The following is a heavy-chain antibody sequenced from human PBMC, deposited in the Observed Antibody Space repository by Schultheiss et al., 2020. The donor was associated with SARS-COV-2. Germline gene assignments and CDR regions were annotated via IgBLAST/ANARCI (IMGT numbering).Heavy chain of an antibody. J-gene: IGHJ4*02. V-gene: IGHV4-34*01. CDR1: GGSFSGYY. CDR3: ARYQYCSGGSCYVLNKLNTTPNFDY. CDR2: IYHSGST. D-gene: IGHD2-15*01. Sequence: SETLSLTCAVYGGSFSGYYWSWIRQPPGKGLEWIGEIYHSGSTNYNPSLKSRVTISVDTSKNQFSLKLSSVTAADTAVYYCARYQYCSGGSCYVLNKLNTTPNFDYWGQGTLVIVSS.